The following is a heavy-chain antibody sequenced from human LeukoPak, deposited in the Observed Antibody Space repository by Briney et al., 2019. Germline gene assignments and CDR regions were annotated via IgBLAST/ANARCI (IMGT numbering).Heavy chain of an antibody. CDR3: ASRPYYYDSSVSLDY. D-gene: IGHD3-22*01. J-gene: IGHJ4*02. V-gene: IGHV1-69*13. CDR1: GGTFSSYA. Sequence: SVKVSCKASGGTFSSYAISWVRQAPGQELEWMGGIIPIFGTANYAQEFQGRVTITADESTSTAYMELSSLRSEDTAVYYCASRPYYYDSSVSLDYWGQGTLVTVSS. CDR2: IIPIFGTA.